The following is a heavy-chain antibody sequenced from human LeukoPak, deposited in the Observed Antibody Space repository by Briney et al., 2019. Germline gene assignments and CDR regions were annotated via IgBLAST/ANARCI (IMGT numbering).Heavy chain of an antibody. CDR3: VREGFYFFDF. Sequence: GGSLRLSCAASGFTFSDYNLNWVRQVPGKGLESVSYMSRSGDIIYYADSVRGRFTIFRDNAKDSVYLQMNSLRAEDSATYYCVREGFYFFDFWGQGTLVTVSS. CDR2: MSRSGDII. CDR1: GFTFSDYN. V-gene: IGHV3-48*04. J-gene: IGHJ4*01.